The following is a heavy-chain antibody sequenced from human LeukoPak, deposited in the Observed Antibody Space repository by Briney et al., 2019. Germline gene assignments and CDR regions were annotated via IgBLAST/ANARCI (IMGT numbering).Heavy chain of an antibody. CDR2: ISYDGSNK. Sequence: PGGSLRLSCAASGFTFSSYAMHWVRQAPGKGLEWVAVISYDGSNKYYADSVKGRFTVSRDKAKNTLYLQMDSPRAEDTAVYYCAKDMPWGTSFPGYWGQGTLVTVSS. V-gene: IGHV3-30*04. D-gene: IGHD3-16*01. CDR1: GFTFSSYA. J-gene: IGHJ4*02. CDR3: AKDMPWGTSFPGY.